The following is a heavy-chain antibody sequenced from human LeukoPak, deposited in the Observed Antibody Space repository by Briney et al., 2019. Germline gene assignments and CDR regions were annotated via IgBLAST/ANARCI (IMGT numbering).Heavy chain of an antibody. CDR2: INPNSGGT. CDR1: GYTFTCYY. V-gene: IGHV1-2*02. D-gene: IGHD5-24*01. J-gene: IGHJ4*02. Sequence: ASVKVSCKASGYTFTCYYMHWVRQAPGQGLEWMGWINPNSGGTNYAQKFQGRVTMTRDTSISTAYMELSRLRSDDTAVYYCARGRDGYNFYFDYWGQGTLVTVSS. CDR3: ARGRDGYNFYFDY.